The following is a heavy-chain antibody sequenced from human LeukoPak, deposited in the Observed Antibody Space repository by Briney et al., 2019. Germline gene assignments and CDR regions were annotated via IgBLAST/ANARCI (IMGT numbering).Heavy chain of an antibody. J-gene: IGHJ3*02. Sequence: SETLSLTCTVSGGSISSYYWSWIRQHPGKGLEWIGYIYYSGSTYYNPSLKSRVTISVDTSKNQFSLKLSSVTAADTAVYYCARVGVTMVRGVIIRAIDIWGQGTMVTVSS. D-gene: IGHD3-10*01. CDR2: IYYSGST. CDR3: ARVGVTMVRGVIIRAIDI. V-gene: IGHV4-31*03. CDR1: GGSISSYY.